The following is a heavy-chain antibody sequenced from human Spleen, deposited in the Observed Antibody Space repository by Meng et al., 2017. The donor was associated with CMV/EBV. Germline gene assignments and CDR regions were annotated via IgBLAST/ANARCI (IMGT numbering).Heavy chain of an antibody. J-gene: IGHJ4*02. D-gene: IGHD3-3*02. CDR3: ARYLSLGY. Sequence: GESLKISCAASGFTFSSYSMNWVRQAPGKGLEWVSSISSSSSYIYYADSVKGRFTISRDNAKNSLYLQMNSLRVEDTAVYYCARYLSLGYWGQGTLVTVSS. CDR2: ISSSSSYI. CDR1: GFTFSSYS. V-gene: IGHV3-21*01.